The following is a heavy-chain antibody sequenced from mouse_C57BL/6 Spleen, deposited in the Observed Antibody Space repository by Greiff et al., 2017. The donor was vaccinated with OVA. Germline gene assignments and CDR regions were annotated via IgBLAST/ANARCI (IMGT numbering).Heavy chain of an antibody. CDR3: VRHSYYDYAMDY. Sequence: DVQLQESGGGLVQPKGSLKLSCAASGFSFNTYAMNWVRQAPGKGLEWVARIRSKSNNYATYYADSVKDRFTISRDDSESMLYLQMNNLKTEDTAMYYCVRHSYYDYAMDYWGQGTSVTVSS. J-gene: IGHJ4*01. CDR1: GFSFNTYA. D-gene: IGHD2-4*01. CDR2: IRSKSNNYAT. V-gene: IGHV10-1*01.